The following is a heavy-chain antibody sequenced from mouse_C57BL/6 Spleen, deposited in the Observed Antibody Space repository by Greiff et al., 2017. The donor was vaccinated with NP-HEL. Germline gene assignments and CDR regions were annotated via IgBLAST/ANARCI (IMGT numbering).Heavy chain of an antibody. J-gene: IGHJ1*03. CDR2: SRNKANDYTT. CDR1: GFTFSDFY. D-gene: IGHD2-12*01. V-gene: IGHV7-1*01. Sequence: EVKLVESGGGLVQSGRSLRLSCATSGFTFSDFYMEWVRQAPGKGLEWIAASRNKANDYTTEYSASVKGRFIVSRDTSQSILDLQMNALRAEDTSIYYCTRDADYSWYFDFWGTGTTVTVSS. CDR3: TRDADYSWYFDF.